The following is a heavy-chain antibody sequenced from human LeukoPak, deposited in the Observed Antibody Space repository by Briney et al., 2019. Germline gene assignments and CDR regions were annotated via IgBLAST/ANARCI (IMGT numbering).Heavy chain of an antibody. CDR1: GYIFATYW. CDR2: IYPGDSDT. Sequence: GESLKISCKGSGYIFATYWIGWGRQMPGKGREWMGIIYPGDSDTRYSPSFQGQVTISADKSITTAYLQWSSLKASDSAMHYCARQGGSTSSYFDYWGQGTLVTVSS. J-gene: IGHJ4*02. V-gene: IGHV5-51*01. D-gene: IGHD6-6*01. CDR3: ARQGGSTSSYFDY.